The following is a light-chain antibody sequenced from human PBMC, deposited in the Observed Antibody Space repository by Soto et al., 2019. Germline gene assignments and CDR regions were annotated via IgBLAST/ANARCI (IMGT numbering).Light chain of an antibody. CDR1: QSISNC. CDR2: DAS. J-gene: IGKJ1*01. CDR3: QQYRSHSWT. V-gene: IGKV1-5*01. Sequence: DIQMTQSPSTLSASVGDRVSITCRASQSISNCLAWYQQKPGKAPKLLIYDASSFEDVVPSRFSGSGSGTEFTLTISSLQPDDFATYYCQQYRSHSWTFGQGTKVDI.